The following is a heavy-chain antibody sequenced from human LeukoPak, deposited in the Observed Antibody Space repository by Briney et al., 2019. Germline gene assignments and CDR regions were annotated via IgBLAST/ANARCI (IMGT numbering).Heavy chain of an antibody. Sequence: PSETLSLTCAVYGGSFSGYYWSWIRQPPGKGLEWIGEINHSGSTNYNPSLKSRVTISVDTSKNQFSLKLSSVTAADTAVYYCARDLRARNWNYRSWFDPWGQGTLVTVSS. CDR2: INHSGST. J-gene: IGHJ5*02. D-gene: IGHD1-7*01. V-gene: IGHV4-34*01. CDR1: GGSFSGYY. CDR3: ARDLRARNWNYRSWFDP.